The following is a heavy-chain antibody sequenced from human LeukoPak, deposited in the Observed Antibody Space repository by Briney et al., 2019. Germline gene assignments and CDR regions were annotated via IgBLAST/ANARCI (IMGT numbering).Heavy chain of an antibody. D-gene: IGHD7-27*01. Sequence: GGSLRLSCAASGFTSSSYAMNWVRQAPGKGLEWVSAISGSGSTHYADSVKGRFTISRDNSKNTLYLHMNSLRADNTALYYCAKDHPDWGSSFEYWGQGTLVTVSS. CDR2: ISGSGST. J-gene: IGHJ4*02. CDR1: GFTSSSYA. CDR3: AKDHPDWGSSFEY. V-gene: IGHV3-23*01.